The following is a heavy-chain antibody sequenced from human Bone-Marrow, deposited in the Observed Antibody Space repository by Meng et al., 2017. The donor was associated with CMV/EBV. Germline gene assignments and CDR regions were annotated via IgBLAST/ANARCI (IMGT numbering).Heavy chain of an antibody. CDR2: IYSGGSST. J-gene: IGHJ4*02. D-gene: IGHD3-9*01. CDR3: AKSLILTGSMFVY. CDR1: GYTFTSYG. Sequence: SCKASGYTFTSYGISWVRQAPGKRLEWVSVIYSGGSSTYYADSVKGRFTISRDNSKNTLYLQMNSLRAEDTAVYYCAKSLILTGSMFVYWGQGTLVTGAS. V-gene: IGHV3-23*03.